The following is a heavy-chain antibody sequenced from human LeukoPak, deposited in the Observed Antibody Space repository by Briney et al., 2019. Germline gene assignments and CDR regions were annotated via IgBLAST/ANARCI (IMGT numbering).Heavy chain of an antibody. CDR1: GGSISSGGYY. CDR3: ARGSAGLGSGWYTFMSPFDY. J-gene: IGHJ4*02. D-gene: IGHD6-19*01. CDR2: IYTSGST. Sequence: PSQTLSLTCTVSGGSISSGGYYWTWMRQPAGKGLEWIGRIYTSGSTNYNPSLKSRVTISVDTSKNQFSLKLSSVTAADTAVYYCARGSAGLGSGWYTFMSPFDYWGQGTLVTVSS. V-gene: IGHV4-61*02.